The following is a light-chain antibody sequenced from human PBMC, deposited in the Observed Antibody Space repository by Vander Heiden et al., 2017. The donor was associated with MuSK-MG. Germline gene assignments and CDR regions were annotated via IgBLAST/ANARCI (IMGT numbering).Light chain of an antibody. Sequence: QSVLTQPLSASGPPGPRVTITCSGSSSNIGSNTLNSDQQPPGTAPKLLIYDTNQRPSGGPNQFSSSKSGTSASLAISGLQSEDEADYYCAAWDDSLSGGVVFGGGTKLTVL. V-gene: IGLV1-44*01. CDR2: DTN. CDR3: AAWDDSLSGGVV. J-gene: IGLJ2*01. CDR1: SSNIGSNT.